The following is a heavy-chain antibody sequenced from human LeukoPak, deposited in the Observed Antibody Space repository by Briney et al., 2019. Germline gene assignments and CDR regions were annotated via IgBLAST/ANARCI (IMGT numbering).Heavy chain of an antibody. V-gene: IGHV4-34*01. CDR2: MDHSGSI. Sequence: SETLSLTCAVYGGSFSGYYWSWIRQSPGKGLEWIGEMDHSGSISYNPSLKSRVTISVDTSKNHFSLKLNSVTAADTAVYYCAKGQGDAWSGYVLNVWGKGTTVTVSS. CDR1: GGSFSGYY. D-gene: IGHD3-3*01. CDR3: AKGQGDAWSGYVLNV. J-gene: IGHJ6*04.